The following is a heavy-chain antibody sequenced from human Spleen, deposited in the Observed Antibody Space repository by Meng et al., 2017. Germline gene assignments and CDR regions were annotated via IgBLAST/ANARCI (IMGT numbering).Heavy chain of an antibody. V-gene: IGHV4-59*01. D-gene: IGHD3-10*01. CDR1: GGSISSYY. J-gene: IGHJ4*02. Sequence: SETLSLTCTVSGGSISSYYWSWIRQPPGKGLEWIGYIYYSGSTNYNPSLKSRVTISVDTSKNQFSLKLSSVTAADTAVYYCARGKYYYGSGSYYKKTYYFDYWGQGTLVTVSS. CDR2: IYYSGST. CDR3: ARGKYYYGSGSYYKKTYYFDY.